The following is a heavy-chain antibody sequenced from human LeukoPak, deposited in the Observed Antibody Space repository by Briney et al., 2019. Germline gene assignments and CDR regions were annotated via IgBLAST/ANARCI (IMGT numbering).Heavy chain of an antibody. J-gene: IGHJ4*02. D-gene: IGHD3-22*01. V-gene: IGHV3-23*01. CDR1: GFTITSWS. Sequence: GGSLRLSCAASGFTITSWSMNWVRQAPGKGLEWVSLISGDGGSTYYADSVKGRFTISRDNSKNSLSLQVSSLRAEDTAVYYCAKTNGYYSDWGQGTLVTVSS. CDR3: AKTNGYYSD. CDR2: ISGDGGST.